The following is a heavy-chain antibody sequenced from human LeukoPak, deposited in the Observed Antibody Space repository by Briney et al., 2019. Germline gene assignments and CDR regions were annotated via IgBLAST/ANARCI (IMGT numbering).Heavy chain of an antibody. CDR1: GFTFSRYA. Sequence: GGSLRLSCAASGFTFSRYAMSWVRLAPGKGLEWVSVISADGGRTDYTDSVKGRFTISRDISKNTLYLQMSTLRVDDTAVYYCAKRGEIGDYQFFDHWGQGTPVTVSS. D-gene: IGHD4-17*01. V-gene: IGHV3-23*01. CDR3: AKRGEIGDYQFFDH. J-gene: IGHJ4*02. CDR2: ISADGGRT.